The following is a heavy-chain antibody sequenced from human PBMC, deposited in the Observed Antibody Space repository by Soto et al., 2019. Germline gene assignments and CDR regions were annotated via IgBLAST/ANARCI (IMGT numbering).Heavy chain of an antibody. J-gene: IGHJ5*02. Sequence: QVQLQQWGAGLLKPSETLSLTCAVYGGSFSGYYWSWIRQPPGKGLEWIGEINHSGRTNYNPSLRSRVTISVDTSMNEFPLKLCSVTAAVTVVYYCARVRYYGSGRYEAGWFDPKGEGTLVTVSS. CDR3: ARVRYYGSGRYEAGWFDP. CDR2: INHSGRT. CDR1: GGSFSGYY. V-gene: IGHV4-34*01. D-gene: IGHD3-10*01.